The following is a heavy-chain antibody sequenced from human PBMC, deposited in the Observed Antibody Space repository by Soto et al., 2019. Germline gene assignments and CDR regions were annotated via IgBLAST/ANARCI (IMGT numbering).Heavy chain of an antibody. D-gene: IGHD2-15*01. V-gene: IGHV1-3*01. Sequence: GASVKVSCKASGYTFISYAIHWVRQAPGQRLEWMGWINAGNGNTKYSQKFQGRVTITRDTSASTAYMELTSLRSEDTAVYYCARELQGLYYFDYWGQGTLVTVLL. CDR2: INAGNGNT. J-gene: IGHJ4*02. CDR3: ARELQGLYYFDY. CDR1: GYTFISYA.